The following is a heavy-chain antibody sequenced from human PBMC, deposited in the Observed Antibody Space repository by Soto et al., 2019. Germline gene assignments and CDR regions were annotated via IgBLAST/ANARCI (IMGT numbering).Heavy chain of an antibody. CDR3: ARDATEGSVDYAFDI. D-gene: IGHD3-10*01. V-gene: IGHV3-21*01. CDR1: GFTFSSYS. Sequence: GGSLRLSCTASGFTFSSYSMNWVRQAPGKGLEWVSSISSSSSYIYYADSVKGRFTISRDNAKNSLYLQMNSLRAEDTAVYYCARDATEGSVDYAFDIWGQGTMVTVSS. J-gene: IGHJ3*02. CDR2: ISSSSSYI.